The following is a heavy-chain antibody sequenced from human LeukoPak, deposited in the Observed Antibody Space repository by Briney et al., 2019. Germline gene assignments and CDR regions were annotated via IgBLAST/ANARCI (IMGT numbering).Heavy chain of an antibody. V-gene: IGHV3-7*03. Sequence: GGSLRLSCAASGFTFTIYWMSWVRQAPGKGLEWVANINQDGSEKYYVDSVKGRFTISRDNAKNSLYLQMNSLRAEDTAVYYCAKDGDRQLVHDYWGQGTLVTVSS. CDR2: INQDGSEK. CDR1: GFTFTIYW. D-gene: IGHD6-6*01. CDR3: AKDGDRQLVHDY. J-gene: IGHJ4*02.